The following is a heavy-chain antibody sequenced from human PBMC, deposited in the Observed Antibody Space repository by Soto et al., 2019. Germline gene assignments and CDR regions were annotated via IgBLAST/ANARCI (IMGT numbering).Heavy chain of an antibody. CDR3: ARVRQGCSANNCYFDP. D-gene: IGHD1-1*01. CDR2: VHISGHS. V-gene: IGHV4-4*02. CDR1: GGSVRAPDW. Sequence: LCGGSVRAPDWWNWVRQSPDKGLEGIAEVHISGHSNYNPSLRSRVSVSIDSSKNQFYLNLNSVTAADTAIYYCARVRQGCSANNCYFDPWGQGTQVTISS. J-gene: IGHJ5*01.